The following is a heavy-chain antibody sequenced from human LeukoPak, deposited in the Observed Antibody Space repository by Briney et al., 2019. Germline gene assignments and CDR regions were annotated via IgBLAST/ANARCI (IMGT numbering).Heavy chain of an antibody. D-gene: IGHD4-11*01. J-gene: IGHJ4*02. CDR3: AKILPDTVTADY. CDR2: ISYDGSNK. Sequence: PGRSPRLSCAASGFTFSSYGMYWVRQAPGKGLEWVAVISYDGSNKYYADSVKGRFTISRDNSKNTLYLQMNSLRAEDTAVYYCAKILPDTVTADYWGQGTLVTVSS. V-gene: IGHV3-30*18. CDR1: GFTFSSYG.